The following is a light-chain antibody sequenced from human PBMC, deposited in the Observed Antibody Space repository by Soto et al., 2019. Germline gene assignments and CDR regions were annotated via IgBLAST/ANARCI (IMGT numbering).Light chain of an antibody. CDR2: DAS. J-gene: IGKJ4*01. CDR3: QQYDTYPLT. CDR1: QSINNW. Sequence: DIKMNQSPSSLSAYVGDRVTITCRASQSINNWLAWYQQKPGKAPKFLIYDASTLETGVPSRFSGSASGTEFTLTISGLQPEDVASYYCQQYDTYPLTFGGGTNVDIK. V-gene: IGKV1-5*01.